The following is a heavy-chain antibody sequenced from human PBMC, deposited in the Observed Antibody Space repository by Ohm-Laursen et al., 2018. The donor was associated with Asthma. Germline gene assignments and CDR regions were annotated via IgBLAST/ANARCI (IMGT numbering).Heavy chain of an antibody. J-gene: IGHJ1*01. CDR1: GYSFTDYY. D-gene: IGHD6-13*01. V-gene: IGHV1-2*06. Sequence: ASVKVSCKTSGYSFTDYYINWVRQAPGQGLEWMGRIHPNNGDTTYAQNFRGRVTFTRDTSIRIAYMELTSLSSDDTAVYFCARDLGHISNWYTEYFQYWGQGTLVTVSS. CDR3: ARDLGHISNWYTEYFQY. CDR2: IHPNNGDT.